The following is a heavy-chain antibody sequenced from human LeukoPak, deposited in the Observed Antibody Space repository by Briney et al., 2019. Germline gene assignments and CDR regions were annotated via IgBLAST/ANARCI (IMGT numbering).Heavy chain of an antibody. D-gene: IGHD6-13*01. J-gene: IGHJ4*02. V-gene: IGHV4-34*01. CDR2: INHSGST. Sequence: SESMSLTCVVYGGFFSGYYWSWIRPPAGRGLEWIGEINHSGSTNYNPCLKTGVTISVDTTKNQFSLKLSSVTAADTAVYYCARLSSSWYKYYFDYWGQGTLVTVSS. CDR3: ARLSSSWYKYYFDY. CDR1: GGFFSGYY.